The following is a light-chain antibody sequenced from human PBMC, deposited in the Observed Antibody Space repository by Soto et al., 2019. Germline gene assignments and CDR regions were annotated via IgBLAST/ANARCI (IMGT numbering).Light chain of an antibody. CDR3: QQGSTSPWT. J-gene: IGKJ1*01. CDR1: QGISIY. CDR2: AAS. Sequence: DIQLTQSPSFLSASVGDRVTLTCRASQGISIYLAWYQQAAGQVPRHLIYAASNWHSGVPARFSGRGSGTDFTLTISSLQPEDFATYYCQQGSTSPWTFGQGTKVDI. V-gene: IGKV1-9*01.